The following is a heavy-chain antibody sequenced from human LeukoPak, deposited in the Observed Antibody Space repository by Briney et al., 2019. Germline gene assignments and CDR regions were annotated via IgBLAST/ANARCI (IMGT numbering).Heavy chain of an antibody. CDR1: GGSISNYY. CDR2: IYPSGST. V-gene: IGHV4-4*07. CDR3: ARVGGDCGGDCYHYYSMDV. Sequence: PSETLSLTRSVSGGSISNYYWSWIRQPAGKGLEWIGRIYPSGSTNYNPSLKSRVTISGDKSKNQFSLKMSSVTAADTAVYYCARVGGDCGGDCYHYYSMDVWGKGTTVTVSS. J-gene: IGHJ6*03. D-gene: IGHD2-21*02.